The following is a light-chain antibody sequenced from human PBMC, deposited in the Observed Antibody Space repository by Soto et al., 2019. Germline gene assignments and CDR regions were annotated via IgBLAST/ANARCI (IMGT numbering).Light chain of an antibody. CDR3: QQYGTSPKT. Sequence: EIVMTQSPVTLSVSPGERVTLSCRASQSVSSNLAWYQQKPGQAPSLLIYGAFTRATGIPARFSGSGSGTEFTLTTSNLQSEDFAVYYCQQYGTSPKTFGQGTKVDIK. V-gene: IGKV3-15*01. CDR2: GAF. J-gene: IGKJ1*01. CDR1: QSVSSN.